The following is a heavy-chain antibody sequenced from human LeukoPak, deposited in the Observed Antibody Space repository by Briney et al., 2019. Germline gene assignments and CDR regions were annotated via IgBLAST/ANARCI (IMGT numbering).Heavy chain of an antibody. Sequence: GGSLRLSCVASGFTFTNYAMTWVRQAPGKGLEWVSAISGSGGKTYYADPVKGRFTISRDNSKNTLYLQMNSLRADDTAVYYCAKSRARREGSSGSIDYWGQGTLVTVSS. J-gene: IGHJ4*02. CDR3: AKSRARREGSSGSIDY. CDR2: ISGSGGKT. CDR1: GFTFTNYA. D-gene: IGHD3-22*01. V-gene: IGHV3-23*01.